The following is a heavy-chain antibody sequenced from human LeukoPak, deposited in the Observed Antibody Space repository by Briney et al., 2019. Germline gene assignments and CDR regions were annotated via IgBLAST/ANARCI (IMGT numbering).Heavy chain of an antibody. CDR1: GFTFSNAW. J-gene: IGHJ4*02. D-gene: IGHD2-2*01. CDR3: TAEDIVVVPAAIGLDY. CDR2: IKSKTDGGTT. V-gene: IGHV3-15*01. Sequence: GGSLRLSCAASGFTFSNAWMSWVRQAPGKGLEWVGRIKSKTDGGTTDYAAPVKGRFTISRDDSKNTLYLQMNSLKTEDTAVYYCTAEDIVVVPAAIGLDYWGPGTLVTVSS.